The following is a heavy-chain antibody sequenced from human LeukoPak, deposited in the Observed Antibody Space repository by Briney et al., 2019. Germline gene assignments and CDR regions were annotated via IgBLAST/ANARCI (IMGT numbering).Heavy chain of an antibody. CDR2: IWSDGNNK. J-gene: IGHJ4*02. CDR3: AKHGPVPRVGYFAFDY. CDR1: GFTLSRYV. Sequence: QAGGSLRLSCAASGFTLSRYVMHWVRQAPGKGLEWVADIWSDGNNKYYADSVKGRFTISKDNSKNTLYLQMNSLRAEDTAVYYCAKHGPVPRVGYFAFDYWGQGTLVAVSS. D-gene: IGHD1-26*01. V-gene: IGHV3-33*06.